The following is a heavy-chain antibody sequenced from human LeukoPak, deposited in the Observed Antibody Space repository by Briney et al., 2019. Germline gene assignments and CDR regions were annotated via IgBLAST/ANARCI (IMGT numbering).Heavy chain of an antibody. J-gene: IGHJ4*02. Sequence: GGSLRLSCAASGFTFSGHSMTRVRQAPGKGLEWVANINLDGSERFYVDFVKGRFTISRDNADNSMYLQMNSLRAEDTAVYYCGRVIAGAIDYWGQGTLVTVSS. CDR2: INLDGSER. CDR3: GRVIAGAIDY. D-gene: IGHD6-13*01. CDR1: GFTFSGHS. V-gene: IGHV3-7*01.